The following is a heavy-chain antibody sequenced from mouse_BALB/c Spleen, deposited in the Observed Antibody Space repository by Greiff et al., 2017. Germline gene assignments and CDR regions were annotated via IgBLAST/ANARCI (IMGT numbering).Heavy chain of an antibody. D-gene: IGHD2-12*01. CDR2: IDPANGNT. Sequence: EVQGVESGAELVKPGASVKLSCTASGFNIKDTYMHWVKQRPEQGLEWIGRIDPANGNTKYDPKFQGKATITADTSSNTAYLQLSSLTSEDTAVYYCARDDGVAYWGQGTLVTVSA. V-gene: IGHV14-3*02. CDR3: ARDDGVAY. CDR1: GFNIKDTY. J-gene: IGHJ3*01.